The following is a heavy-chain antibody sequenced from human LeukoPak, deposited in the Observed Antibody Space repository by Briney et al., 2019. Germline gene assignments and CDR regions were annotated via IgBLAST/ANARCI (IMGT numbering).Heavy chain of an antibody. CDR1: GYTLTSYG. CDR3: ARVGGCSGNGCYSGVYHYYYMGV. J-gene: IGHJ6*03. V-gene: IGHV1-18*01. D-gene: IGHD2-15*01. CDR2: ISGYNGNT. Sequence: ASVKVSCKASGYTLTSYGISWVRQAPGQGLEWMGWISGYNGNTIYAQKFQGRVTMTTDTSTRAAQMELRSLSSDDTAVYYCARVGGCSGNGCYSGVYHYYYMGVWGKGTTVTVSS.